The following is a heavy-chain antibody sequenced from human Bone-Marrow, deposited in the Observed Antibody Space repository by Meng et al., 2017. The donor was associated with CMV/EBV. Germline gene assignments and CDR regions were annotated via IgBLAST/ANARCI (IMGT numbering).Heavy chain of an antibody. CDR3: ARDLSIAAAGTRGWFDP. Sequence: SETLSLTCTVSGGSISSYYWSWIRQPPGKGLEWIGYIYYSGSTNYNPSLKSRVTISVDTSKNQFSLKLSSVTAADTAVYYCARDLSIAAAGTRGWFDPWGQRTLVTVSS. J-gene: IGHJ5*02. CDR2: IYYSGST. CDR1: GGSISSYY. V-gene: IGHV4-59*01. D-gene: IGHD6-13*01.